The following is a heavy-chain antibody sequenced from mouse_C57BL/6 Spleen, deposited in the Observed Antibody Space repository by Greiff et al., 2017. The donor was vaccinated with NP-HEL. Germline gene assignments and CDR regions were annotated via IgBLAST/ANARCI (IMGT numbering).Heavy chain of an antibody. V-gene: IGHV5-6*01. D-gene: IGHD4-1*01. CDR2: ISSGGSYT. CDR3: ARLTGRLYFDY. Sequence: EVKLMESGGDLVKPGGSLKLSCAASGFTFSSYCMSWVRQTPDKRLEWVANISSGGSYTYYPDSVKGRFTITRDNAKNTLYLQMSSLKSEDTAVYYCARLTGRLYFDYWGQGTTLTVSS. J-gene: IGHJ2*01. CDR1: GFTFSSYC.